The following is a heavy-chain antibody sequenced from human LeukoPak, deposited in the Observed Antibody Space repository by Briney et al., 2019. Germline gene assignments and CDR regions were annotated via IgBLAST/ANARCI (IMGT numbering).Heavy chain of an antibody. CDR2: IYYSGST. CDR3: ARHPPRSYDSSGYYIPYYGMDV. V-gene: IGHV4-59*08. Sequence: PSETLSLTCTVSGGSISSYYWGWIRQPPGKGLEWIGYIYYSGSTNYNPSLKSRVTISVDTSKNQFSLKLSSVTAADTAVYYCARHPPRSYDSSGYYIPYYGMDVWGQGTTVTVSS. CDR1: GGSISSYY. D-gene: IGHD3-22*01. J-gene: IGHJ6*02.